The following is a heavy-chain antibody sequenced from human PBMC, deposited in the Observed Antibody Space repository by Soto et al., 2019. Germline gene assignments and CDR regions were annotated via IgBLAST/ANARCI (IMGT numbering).Heavy chain of an antibody. Sequence: DSLTISCKGSGYTFSKYWIGLVRQTPGKGLEWMGMIYPGDSDARYSPSFEGQVTFSVDKSINTAYLQWNSLKASDTAMYYCARQGGEYNTMSDYWGQGTLVTVSS. J-gene: IGHJ4*02. CDR2: IYPGDSDA. D-gene: IGHD3-10*01. CDR3: ARQGGEYNTMSDY. V-gene: IGHV5-51*01. CDR1: GYTFSKYW.